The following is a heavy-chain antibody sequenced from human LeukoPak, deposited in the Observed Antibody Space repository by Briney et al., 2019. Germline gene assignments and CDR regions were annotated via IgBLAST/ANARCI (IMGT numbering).Heavy chain of an antibody. CDR2: ISGSGGST. CDR1: GFTFSSYG. Sequence: GGSLRLSCAASGFTFSSYGMSWVRQAPGKGLEWVSAISGSGGSTYYADSVKGRFTISRDNSKNTLYLQMNSLRAEDTAVYYCAKFHRSYYYYMDVWGKGTTVTISS. J-gene: IGHJ6*03. V-gene: IGHV3-23*01. CDR3: AKFHRSYYYYMDV.